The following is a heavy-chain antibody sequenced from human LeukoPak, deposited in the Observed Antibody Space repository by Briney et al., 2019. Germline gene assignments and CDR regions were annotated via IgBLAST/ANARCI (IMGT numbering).Heavy chain of an antibody. V-gene: IGHV1-46*01. CDR2: INPSGGST. CDR1: GYTFTSYY. J-gene: IGHJ5*02. D-gene: IGHD3-10*01. Sequence: GASVKVSCKASGYTFTSYYMHWVRQAPGQGLEWMGIINPSGGSTSYAQKFQGRVTMTRDTSTSTAYMELRSLRSDDTAVYYCARGGTMVRGPRNWFDPWGQGTLVTVSS. CDR3: ARGGTMVRGPRNWFDP.